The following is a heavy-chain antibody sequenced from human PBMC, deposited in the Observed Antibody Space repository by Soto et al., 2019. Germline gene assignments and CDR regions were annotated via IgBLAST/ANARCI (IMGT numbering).Heavy chain of an antibody. V-gene: IGHV4-59*02. CDR3: ARYSSNWFQTEGMDV. CDR2: IFYSGST. CDR1: GGSVNSYY. D-gene: IGHD6-13*01. J-gene: IGHJ6*02. Sequence: SETLSLTCTVSGGSVNSYYWSWIRQPPGKGLEWIGYIFYSGSTKSNPSLKSRVTMSVDTSKKQFSLKLTSVTAADTAVYYCARYSSNWFQTEGMDVWGQGTTVTVSS.